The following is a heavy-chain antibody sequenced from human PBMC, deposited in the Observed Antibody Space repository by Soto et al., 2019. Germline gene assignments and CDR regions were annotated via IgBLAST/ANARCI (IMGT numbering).Heavy chain of an antibody. CDR2: ISSTTNYI. CDR1: GFTFTRYS. Sequence: LSLSCAASGFTFTRYSMNWVRQAPGKGLEWVSSISSTTNYIYYADSMKGRFTVSRDNAKNSVYLEMNSLSAEDTAVYYCARESEDLTSNFDYWGQGTLVTVSS. J-gene: IGHJ4*02. CDR3: ARESEDLTSNFDY. V-gene: IGHV3-21*01.